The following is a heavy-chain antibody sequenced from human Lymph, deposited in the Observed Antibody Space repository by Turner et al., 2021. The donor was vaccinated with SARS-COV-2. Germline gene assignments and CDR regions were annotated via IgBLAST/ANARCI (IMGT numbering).Heavy chain of an antibody. CDR2: IWNDGSNK. D-gene: IGHD5-12*01. CDR1: GFTFSSYG. Sequence: QVQLVESGGGVVQPGRSLRLACAASGFTFSSYGMHWVRQAPGKGLEWVAVIWNDGSNKYYADSVKGRFTISRDNSKNTLYLQMNSLRAEDTAVYYCARVKGYNGYDLRYYYGMDVWGQGTTVTVSS. CDR3: ARVKGYNGYDLRYYYGMDV. J-gene: IGHJ6*02. V-gene: IGHV3-33*01.